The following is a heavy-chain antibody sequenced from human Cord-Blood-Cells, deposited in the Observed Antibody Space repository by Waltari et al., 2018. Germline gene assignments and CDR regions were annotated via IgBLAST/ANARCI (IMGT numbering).Heavy chain of an antibody. Sequence: QVQLVQSGAEVKKPGASVKVSCKASGYTFTGYYMHWVRQAPGQGLEWMGWINPNSGGTNYAQKFQGWVTMTRDTSISTAYMELSRLRPDVTAVYYCARKYSRRETGVFDYWGQGTLVTVSS. D-gene: IGHD1-26*01. V-gene: IGHV1-2*04. J-gene: IGHJ4*02. CDR2: INPNSGGT. CDR1: GYTFTGYY. CDR3: ARKYSRRETGVFDY.